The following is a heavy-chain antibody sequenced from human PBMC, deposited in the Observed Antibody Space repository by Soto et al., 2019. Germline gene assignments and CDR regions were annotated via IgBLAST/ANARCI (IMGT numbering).Heavy chain of an antibody. D-gene: IGHD1-26*01. CDR3: VREMNLGATSGIYFDY. CDR1: GYSISSGYY. J-gene: IGHJ4*02. CDR2: IYHSGST. V-gene: IGHV4-38-2*02. Sequence: LSLTCAVSGYSISSGYYWGWIRQPPGKGLEWIGSIYHSGSTYYNPSLKSRVTISVDTSKNQFSLKLSSVTAADTAVYYCVREMNLGATSGIYFDYWGQGTLVTVS.